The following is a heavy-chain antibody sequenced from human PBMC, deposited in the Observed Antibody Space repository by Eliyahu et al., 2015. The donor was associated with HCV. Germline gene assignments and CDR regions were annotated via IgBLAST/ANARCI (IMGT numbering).Heavy chain of an antibody. J-gene: IGHJ6*02. D-gene: IGHD6-19*01. V-gene: IGHV1-69*01. CDR1: GGTFSSYA. Sequence: EVKKPGSSVKVSCKASGGTFSSYAISWVRQAPGQGLEWMGGIIPIFGTANYAQKFQGRVTITADESTSTAYMELSSLRSEDTAVYYCARAVAVAGNHAYYYYGMDVWGQGTTVTVSS. CDR2: IIPIFGTA. CDR3: ARAVAVAGNHAYYYYGMDV.